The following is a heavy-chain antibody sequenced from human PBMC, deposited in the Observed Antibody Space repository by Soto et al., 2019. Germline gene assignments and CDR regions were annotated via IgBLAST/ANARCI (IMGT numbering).Heavy chain of an antibody. CDR3: ARADCSGGSCYSDYYYYYGMDV. V-gene: IGHV1-69*01. D-gene: IGHD2-15*01. Sequence: QVQLVQSGAEVKKPGSSVKVSCKASGGTFSSYAISWVRQAPGQGLEWMGGIIPIFGTANYAQKFQGRVTITADESTSTAYMEMSSLRSADTAVYYCARADCSGGSCYSDYYYYYGMDVWGRGTTVTVSS. CDR2: IIPIFGTA. J-gene: IGHJ6*02. CDR1: GGTFSSYA.